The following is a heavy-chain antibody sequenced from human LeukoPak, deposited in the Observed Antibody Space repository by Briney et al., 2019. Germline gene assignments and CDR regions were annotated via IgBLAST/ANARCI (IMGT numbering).Heavy chain of an antibody. D-gene: IGHD4-17*01. CDR2: ISWSGGDI. Sequence: GGSLRLSCAASGFKFDDYAMHWVRQAPGKGLEWVSGISWSGGDIGYADSVKGRFTISRDNANNSLYLQMSGLRAEDTAFYYCAKDLEGGDYDSPFDYWGQGTLVTVSS. J-gene: IGHJ4*02. CDR1: GFKFDDYA. CDR3: AKDLEGGDYDSPFDY. V-gene: IGHV3-9*01.